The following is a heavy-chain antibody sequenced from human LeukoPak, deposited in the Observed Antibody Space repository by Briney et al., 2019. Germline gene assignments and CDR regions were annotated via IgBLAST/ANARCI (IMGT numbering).Heavy chain of an antibody. D-gene: IGHD4-17*01. CDR2: ITNDGSST. Sequence: TGGSLRLSCAASGFTFSRYWMSWVRQAPGKGLVWVSRITNDGSSTSHADSVKGRFTISRDNAKNTLYLQMNSLRAEDTAVYYCAREGDYGDYFDYWGQGTLVTVSS. CDR1: GFTFSRYW. V-gene: IGHV3-74*01. CDR3: AREGDYGDYFDY. J-gene: IGHJ4*02.